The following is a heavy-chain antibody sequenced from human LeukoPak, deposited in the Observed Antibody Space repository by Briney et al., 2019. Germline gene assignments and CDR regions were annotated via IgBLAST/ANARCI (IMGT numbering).Heavy chain of an antibody. D-gene: IGHD4-11*01. Sequence: ASVKVSCKASGYIFTSSGIIWVRQAPGQGLQWMGWISAHNGNTNYAQKLQGRVTMTTDTSTSTVYMELRSLRSDDTAVYYCARAQTTLLLDYWGQGTLVTVSS. V-gene: IGHV1-18*01. CDR2: ISAHNGNT. J-gene: IGHJ4*02. CDR1: GYIFTSSG. CDR3: ARAQTTLLLDY.